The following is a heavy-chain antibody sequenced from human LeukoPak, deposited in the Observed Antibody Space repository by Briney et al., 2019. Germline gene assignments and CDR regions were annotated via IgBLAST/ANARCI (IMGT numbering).Heavy chain of an antibody. J-gene: IGHJ4*02. CDR1: GFTFSSYG. Sequence: GGSLRLSCAASGFTFSSYGMHWFRQAPDKGLEWVAFIRYDGSNKYYADSVKGRFTISRDNSKNTLYLQMNSLRAEDTAVYYCAKDRGYCSSTSCHYFDYWGQGTLVTVSS. CDR2: IRYDGSNK. D-gene: IGHD2-2*01. V-gene: IGHV3-30*02. CDR3: AKDRGYCSSTSCHYFDY.